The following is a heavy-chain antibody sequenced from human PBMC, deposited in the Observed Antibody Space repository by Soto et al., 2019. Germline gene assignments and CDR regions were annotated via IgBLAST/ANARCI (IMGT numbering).Heavy chain of an antibody. V-gene: IGHV3-30*18. CDR3: AKSGWELPLDY. J-gene: IGHJ4*02. CDR1: GFTFSSYG. CDR2: ISYDGSNK. Sequence: QVQLVESGGGVVQPGRSLRLSCAASGFTFSSYGMHWVRQAPGKGLEWVAVISYDGSNKYYADSVKGRFTISRDNSKNTLCLQMNSLRAEDTAVYYCAKSGWELPLDYWGQGTLVTVSS. D-gene: IGHD1-26*01.